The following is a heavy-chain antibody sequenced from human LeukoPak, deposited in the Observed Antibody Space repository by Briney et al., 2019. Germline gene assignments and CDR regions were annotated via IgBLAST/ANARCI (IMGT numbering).Heavy chain of an antibody. J-gene: IGHJ2*01. V-gene: IGHV5-51*01. CDR1: GYSITTYW. CDR2: IYPGDSDT. D-gene: IGHD1-7*01. Sequence: GESLKISCKGAGYSITTYWIGCVRQMPGKGLEWMGIIYPGDSDTRYSPSFQGQVTISADKSISTAYLQWSSLKASDSAMYFCTRRMEVRPHFDHWGRGTLVTVSS. CDR3: TRRMEVRPHFDH.